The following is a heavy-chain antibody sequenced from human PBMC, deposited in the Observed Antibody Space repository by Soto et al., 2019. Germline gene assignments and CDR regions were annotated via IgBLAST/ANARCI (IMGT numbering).Heavy chain of an antibody. V-gene: IGHV3-49*03. CDR2: IRSKAYGGTT. CDR3: TSSKNYDFWSGYYAEWDWFDP. J-gene: IGHJ5*02. CDR1: GFTFGDYA. D-gene: IGHD3-3*01. Sequence: PGGALRLSCTASGFTFGDYAISWFRQAPGKGLEWGGFIRSKAYGGTTEYAASVKGRFTISRDDSKSIAYLQMNSLKTEDTAVYYCTSSKNYDFWSGYYAEWDWFDPWGQGTLVTVSS.